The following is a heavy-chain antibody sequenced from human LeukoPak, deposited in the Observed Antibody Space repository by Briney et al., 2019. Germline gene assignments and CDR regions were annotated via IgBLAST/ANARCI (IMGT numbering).Heavy chain of an antibody. CDR2: IIPIFGTA. CDR3: ASWPRYCSSTSCHVTYYYYGMDV. D-gene: IGHD2-2*01. V-gene: IGHV1-69*13. CDR1: GGTFSSYA. Sequence: GASVKVCCKASGGTFSSYAISWVRQAPGQGLEWMGGIIPIFGTANYAQKFQGRVTITADESTSTAYMELSSLRSEDTAVYYCASWPRYCSSTSCHVTYYYYGMDVWGQGTTVTVSS. J-gene: IGHJ6*02.